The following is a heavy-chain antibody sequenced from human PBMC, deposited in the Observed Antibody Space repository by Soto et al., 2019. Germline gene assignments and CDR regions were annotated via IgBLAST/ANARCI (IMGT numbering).Heavy chain of an antibody. J-gene: IGHJ6*02. Sequence: QLQLQESGSGLVKPSQTLSLTCAVSGGSISSGGYSWSWIRQPPGKGLEWIGYIYHSGSTYYNPSLKSRVTISVDRSKNQFSLKLSSVTAAGTAVYYCGLGEGYYYGMDVWGQGTTVAVSS. CDR2: IYHSGST. D-gene: IGHD7-27*01. V-gene: IGHV4-30-2*01. CDR1: GGSISSGGYS. CDR3: GLGEGYYYGMDV.